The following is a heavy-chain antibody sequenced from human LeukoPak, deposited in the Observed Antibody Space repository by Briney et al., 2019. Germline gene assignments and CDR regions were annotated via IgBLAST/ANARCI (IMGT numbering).Heavy chain of an antibody. CDR2: INTGNGNT. Sequence: ASVKVSCKASGYTFTSYAMNWVRQAPGQGLEWMGWINTGNGNTKYSQKFQGRVTITRDTSASTAYMELSSLRSEDTAVYYCARDLAAAGTRDYWGQGTLVTVSS. CDR1: GYTFTSYA. D-gene: IGHD6-13*01. CDR3: ARDLAAAGTRDY. V-gene: IGHV1-3*04. J-gene: IGHJ4*02.